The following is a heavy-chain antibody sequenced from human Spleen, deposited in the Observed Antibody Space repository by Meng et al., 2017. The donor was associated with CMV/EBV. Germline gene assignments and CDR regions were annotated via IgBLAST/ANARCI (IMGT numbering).Heavy chain of an antibody. CDR3: AREVKIEGWFDP. Sequence: ASVKVSCKASGYTFTGYYLHWVRRAPGQGLEWMGWINPNSGDTKYAQKFQGRVTMTRDTSISTAYMELSRLRSDDTAVYYCAREVKIEGWFDPWGQGTLVTVSS. CDR2: INPNSGDT. J-gene: IGHJ5*02. CDR1: GYTFTGYY. V-gene: IGHV1-2*02. D-gene: IGHD3-22*01.